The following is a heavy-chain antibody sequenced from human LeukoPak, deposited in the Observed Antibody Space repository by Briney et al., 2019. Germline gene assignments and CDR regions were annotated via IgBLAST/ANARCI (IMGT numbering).Heavy chain of an antibody. V-gene: IGHV4-4*07. Sequence: SETLSLTCTFSGGSISSYYWSWIRQPAGKGLEWIGRIYTSGGTNYNPSLKSRVTMSVDTSKNQFSLKLSSVTAADTAVYYCARETRYSSGWTRFTWDYYYYMDVWGKGTTVTVFS. D-gene: IGHD6-19*01. CDR2: IYTSGGT. CDR1: GGSISSYY. CDR3: ARETRYSSGWTRFTWDYYYYMDV. J-gene: IGHJ6*03.